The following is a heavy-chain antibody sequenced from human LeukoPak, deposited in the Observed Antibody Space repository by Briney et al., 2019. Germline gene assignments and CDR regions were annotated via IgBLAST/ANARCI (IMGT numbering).Heavy chain of an antibody. CDR1: GYTFTGYY. J-gene: IGHJ4*02. V-gene: IGHV1-2*02. Sequence: ASVKVSCKASGYTFTGYYMHWVRQAPGQGLEWMGWINPNSGGTNYAQKFQGKVTMTRDTSISTAYMELSRLRSDDTAVYYCARDPLTEKWLRLLDYWGQGTLVTVSS. D-gene: IGHD5-12*01. CDR2: INPNSGGT. CDR3: ARDPLTEKWLRLLDY.